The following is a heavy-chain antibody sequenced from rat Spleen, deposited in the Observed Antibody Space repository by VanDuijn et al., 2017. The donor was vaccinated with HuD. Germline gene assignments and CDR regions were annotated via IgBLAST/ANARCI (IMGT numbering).Heavy chain of an antibody. D-gene: IGHD3-4*01. Sequence: EVQLVESGGDLVQPGRSLKLSCAASGFSFSNSYMAWVRQAPAKGLEWVAYISNDGYTTYYRDSVKGRFTISRVNAKSTLYLQMDTLRSEDTATYYCTRHMANPYYVMDAWGQGASVTVSS. J-gene: IGHJ4*01. V-gene: IGHV5-27*01. CDR3: TRHMANPYYVMDA. CDR2: ISNDGYTT. CDR1: GFSFSNSY.